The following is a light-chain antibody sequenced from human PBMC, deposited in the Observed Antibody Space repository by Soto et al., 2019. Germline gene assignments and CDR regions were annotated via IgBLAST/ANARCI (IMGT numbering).Light chain of an antibody. CDR3: SSYAGSNVV. Sequence: QSALTQPPSASGSPGQSGTISCTGTSSDVGGYNYVSWYQQHPGKAPKLMIYEVSKRPSGVPDRFSGSKSGNTASLTVSGLQAEDEADYYCSSYAGSNVVFGGGTQLTVL. CDR2: EVS. V-gene: IGLV2-8*01. CDR1: SSDVGGYNY. J-gene: IGLJ2*01.